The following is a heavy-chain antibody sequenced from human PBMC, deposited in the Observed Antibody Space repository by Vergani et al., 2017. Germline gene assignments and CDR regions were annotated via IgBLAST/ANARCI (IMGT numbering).Heavy chain of an antibody. V-gene: IGHV1-69*18. Sequence: QVQLVQSGAEVKKPGASVKVSCKASGGTLSSYAISWVRQAPGQGLEWMGRIIPIFGTANYAQKFPGRVTITADETTSTAYMELSSLRSEVTAVYYCKSGDLDYWGQGTLVTVSS. CDR1: GGTLSSYA. CDR2: IIPIFGTA. D-gene: IGHD4-17*01. CDR3: KSGDLDY. J-gene: IGHJ4*02.